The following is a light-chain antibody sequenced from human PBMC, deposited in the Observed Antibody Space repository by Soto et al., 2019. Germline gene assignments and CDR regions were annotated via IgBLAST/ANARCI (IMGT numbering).Light chain of an antibody. CDR1: SSDVGGYNY. CDR2: EVS. CDR3: SSYTSSSPYV. V-gene: IGLV2-14*01. Sequence: QSALTQPASVSGSPGQSITISCTGTSSDVGGYNYVSWYQHHPGKAPNLMIYEVSNRPSGVSHRFSGSKSGNTASLTISGLQAEDEADYYCSSYTSSSPYVFGTGTKVTVL. J-gene: IGLJ1*01.